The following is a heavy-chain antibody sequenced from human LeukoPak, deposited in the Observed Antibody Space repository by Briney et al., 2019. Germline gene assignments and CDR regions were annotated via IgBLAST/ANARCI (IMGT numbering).Heavy chain of an antibody. J-gene: IGHJ4*02. D-gene: IGHD4-17*01. V-gene: IGHV1-2*02. CDR1: GYTFTGYY. CDR2: INPNGGGT. Sequence: ASVKVSCKASGYTFTGYYMYWVRQAPGQGLEWMGWINPNGGGTNYAQKFQGRVTMTRDTSISTAYMELSRLRSDDTAVYYCARGNDYGDYFDYWGQGTLVTVSS. CDR3: ARGNDYGDYFDY.